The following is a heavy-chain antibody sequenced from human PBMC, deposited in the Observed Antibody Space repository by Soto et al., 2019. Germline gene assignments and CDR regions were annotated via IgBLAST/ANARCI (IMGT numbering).Heavy chain of an antibody. CDR1: GYTFTRYG. V-gene: IGHV1-18*01. Sequence: QGHLVQSEAEVKKPGASVKVSCKASGYTFTRYGISWVRQAPGQGLEWMGRISGYNGDTNYAQKYHDRVSMAIHTSTAREYGVWRSLISVDAAIYYCGNKGQTPYYYYGLDVWGQGTKVTVSS. CDR3: GNKGQTPYYYYGLDV. CDR2: ISGYNGDT. J-gene: IGHJ6*02.